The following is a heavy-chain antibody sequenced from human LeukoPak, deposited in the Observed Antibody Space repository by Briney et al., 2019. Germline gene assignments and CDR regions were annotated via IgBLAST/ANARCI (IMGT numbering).Heavy chain of an antibody. V-gene: IGHV4-30-4*07. CDR3: ARERVEGQLKGIYYMDV. CDR1: GGSISSGGYS. D-gene: IGHD3-3*01. Sequence: SETLSLTCAVSGGSISSGGYSWSWIRQPPGKGLEWIGYIYYSGSTYYNPSLKSRVIISVDTSKNQFSLKLSSVTAADTAVYYCARERVEGQLKGIYYMDVWGKGTTVTVSS. CDR2: IYYSGST. J-gene: IGHJ6*03.